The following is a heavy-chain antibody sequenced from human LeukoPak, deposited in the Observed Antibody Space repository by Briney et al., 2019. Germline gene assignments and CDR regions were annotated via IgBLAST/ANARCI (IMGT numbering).Heavy chain of an antibody. CDR3: AREVGYSNYFDY. CDR2: IYYSGST. CDR1: GGSISSYY. D-gene: IGHD2-15*01. J-gene: IGHJ4*02. Sequence: SETLSLTCTVSGGSISSYYWSWIRQPPGKGLEWIGHIYYSGSTNYNPSLKSRVTISVDTSKNQFSLKLSSVTAADTAVYYCAREVGYSNYFDYWGQGTLVTVSS. V-gene: IGHV4-59*01.